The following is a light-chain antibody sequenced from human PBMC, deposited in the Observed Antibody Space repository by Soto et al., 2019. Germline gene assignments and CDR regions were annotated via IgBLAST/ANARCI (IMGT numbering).Light chain of an antibody. CDR2: GAS. CDR1: QSVRSN. V-gene: IGKV3-15*01. J-gene: IGKJ1*01. Sequence: EVVMTQSPATLSVYPGERATLSCRASQSVRSNLAWYQQKPGQAPRLLIYGASTRATGIPARFSGSVSGTEFTLTISSLQSEDFAVYYCQQYNNWPPWTFGQGTKVEIK. CDR3: QQYNNWPPWT.